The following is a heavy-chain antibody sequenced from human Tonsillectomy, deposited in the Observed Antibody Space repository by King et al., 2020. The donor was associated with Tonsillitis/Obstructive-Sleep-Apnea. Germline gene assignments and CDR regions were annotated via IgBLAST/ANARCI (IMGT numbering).Heavy chain of an antibody. Sequence: QLVQSGAEVKKPGASVKVSCKASGYTFTGYYMHWVRQAPGQGLEWMGWINPNSGGTNYAQKFQGRVTMTRDTSISTAYMELSRLRSDDTAVYYCARGLVGVNTSMVSDHAFDIWGQGTMVTVSS. CDR1: GYTFTGYY. V-gene: IGHV1-2*02. CDR2: INPNSGGT. CDR3: ARGLVGVNTSMVSDHAFDI. J-gene: IGHJ3*02. D-gene: IGHD5-18*01.